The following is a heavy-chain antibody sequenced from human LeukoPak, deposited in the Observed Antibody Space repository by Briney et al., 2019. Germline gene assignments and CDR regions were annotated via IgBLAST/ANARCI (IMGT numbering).Heavy chain of an antibody. V-gene: IGHV3-74*01. J-gene: IGHJ4*02. CDR3: ARAGGYSYGYDLSYIDY. D-gene: IGHD5-18*01. Sequence: PGGSLRLSCAASGFTFSSYWMHWVRQAPGKGLVWVSRINSDGSSTSYADSVKGRFTISRDNAKNTLYLQMNSLRAEDTAVYYCARAGGYSYGYDLSYIDYWGQGTLVTVSS. CDR2: INSDGSST. CDR1: GFTFSSYW.